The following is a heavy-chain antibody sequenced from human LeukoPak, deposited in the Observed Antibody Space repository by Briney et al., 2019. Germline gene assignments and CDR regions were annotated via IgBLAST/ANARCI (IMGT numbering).Heavy chain of an antibody. J-gene: IGHJ4*02. Sequence: PGGSLRLSCAASGFTFSSYGMHCVRQAPGKGLEWVAVISYDGSNKYYADSVKGRFTISRDNSKNTLYLQMNSLRAEDTAVYYCAKDSDTHFDYWGQGTLVTVSS. CDR2: ISYDGSNK. CDR3: AKDSDTHFDY. CDR1: GFTFSSYG. D-gene: IGHD2-2*02. V-gene: IGHV3-30*18.